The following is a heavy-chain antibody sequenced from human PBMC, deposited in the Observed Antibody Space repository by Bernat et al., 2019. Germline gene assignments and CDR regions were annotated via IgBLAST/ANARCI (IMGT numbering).Heavy chain of an antibody. CDR2: ISYDVSHK. Sequence: QLQLVESGGGVVQPGRSLRLSVSASGFTFSSYAMHWVRQAPGKGLEWVAVISYDVSHKYYPDSVKFKFTISRNNSMRALKLKMNSRRAEDTAVYYWARGSRRPACIQDYYYGMDVWGQGTTVTVSS. J-gene: IGHJ6*02. D-gene: IGHD5-18*01. V-gene: IGHV3-30-3*01. CDR3: ARGSRRPACIQDYYYGMDV. CDR1: GFTFSSYA.